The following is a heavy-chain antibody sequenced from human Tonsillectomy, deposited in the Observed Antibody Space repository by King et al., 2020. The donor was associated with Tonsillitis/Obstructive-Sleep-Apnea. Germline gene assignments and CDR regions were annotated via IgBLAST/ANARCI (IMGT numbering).Heavy chain of an antibody. CDR3: ARSHSTPAGVYYYYYMDV. CDR1: GGSGGSISSYY. V-gene: IGHV4-59*01. Sequence: VQLQESGPGLVKPSETLSLTCTVSGGSGGSISSYYWSWIRQPPGKGLEWIGYVYYSGSTNYNPSLNSRVTMSVDTSKSQFSLKLSSVTAADTAVYFCARSHSTPAGVYYYYYMDVWGKGTTVTVSS. J-gene: IGHJ6*03. D-gene: IGHD2-21*01. CDR2: VYYSGST.